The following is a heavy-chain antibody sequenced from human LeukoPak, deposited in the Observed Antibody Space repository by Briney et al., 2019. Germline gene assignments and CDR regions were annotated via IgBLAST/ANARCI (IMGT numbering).Heavy chain of an antibody. V-gene: IGHV4-30-2*01. Sequence: TSETLSLTCAVSGGSISSGGYSWSWIRQPPGKGLEWIGYIYHSGSTYYNPSLKSRVTISVDRSKNQFSLKLSSVTAADTAVYYCARSIPLSCDSSGYYPAEYYFDYWGQGTLVTVSS. CDR1: GGSISSGGYS. J-gene: IGHJ4*02. D-gene: IGHD3-22*01. CDR3: ARSIPLSCDSSGYYPAEYYFDY. CDR2: IYHSGST.